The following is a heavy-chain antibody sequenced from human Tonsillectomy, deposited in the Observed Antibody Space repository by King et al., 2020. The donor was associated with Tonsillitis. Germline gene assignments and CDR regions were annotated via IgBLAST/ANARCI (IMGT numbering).Heavy chain of an antibody. CDR1: GFTFSGSA. Sequence: VQLVESGGGLVQPGGSLKLSCAASGFTFSGSAMHWVRQASGKGLEWVGRIRSKANSYATAYAASVKGRFTIPRDDLKNTAYRQMNSLKTEDTAVYYCTSREGAYCGGDCSDAFDIWGQGTMVTVSS. V-gene: IGHV3-73*01. J-gene: IGHJ3*02. CDR3: TSREGAYCGGDCSDAFDI. CDR2: IRSKANSYAT. D-gene: IGHD2-21*02.